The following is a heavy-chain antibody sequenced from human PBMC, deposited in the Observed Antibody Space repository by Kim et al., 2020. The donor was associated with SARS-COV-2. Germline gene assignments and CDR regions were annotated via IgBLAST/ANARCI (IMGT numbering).Heavy chain of an antibody. CDR1: GFTFSTYW. J-gene: IGHJ4*02. D-gene: IGHD2-21*01. V-gene: IGHV3-74*01. CDR3: ARETGGDCYRN. Sequence: GGSLRLSCAASGFTFSTYWMHWVRQAPGKGLVWVSRISTDGSITDYADSVTGRFTISRDNAKNTLYLQLNSLRAEDTAVYYCARETGGDCYRNWGQGTLVTVSA. CDR2: ISTDGSIT.